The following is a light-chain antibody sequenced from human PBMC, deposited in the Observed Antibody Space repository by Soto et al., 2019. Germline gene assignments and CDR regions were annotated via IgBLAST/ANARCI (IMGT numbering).Light chain of an antibody. CDR1: QSVTNNY. CDR3: QQYGSSPWT. J-gene: IGKJ1*01. Sequence: EIVLTQSPGTLSLSPGERATLSCRASQSVTNNYLAWYQQKAGQAPRLLIYRASNRAAGTPDRFSGSGSGADFTLTINRLEPEDFAVYFCQQYGSSPWTFGQGTKVDIK. V-gene: IGKV3-20*01. CDR2: RAS.